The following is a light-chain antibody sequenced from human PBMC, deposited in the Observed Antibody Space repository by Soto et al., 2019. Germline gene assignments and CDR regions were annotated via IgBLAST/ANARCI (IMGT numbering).Light chain of an antibody. CDR1: QSVSSSY. CDR3: QQYGSSRT. Sequence: EIVLTQSPGTLSLSPGERGTLSCRASQSVSSSYLVWYQQKPGQAPRLLIYGASSRATGIPDRFSGSGSGTDFTLTISRLEPEDFAVYYCQQYGSSRTFGQGTKVEIK. CDR2: GAS. J-gene: IGKJ1*01. V-gene: IGKV3-20*01.